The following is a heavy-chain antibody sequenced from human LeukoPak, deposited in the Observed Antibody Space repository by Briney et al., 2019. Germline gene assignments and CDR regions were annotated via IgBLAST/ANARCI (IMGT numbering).Heavy chain of an antibody. J-gene: IGHJ4*02. Sequence: GGSLRLSCAASGFPFNAYWMTWVRQAPGKGLEWVANIRQDGDTKYYVDSVKGRFTISRDYAMNSLYLQMNSLRAEDTAIYYCARSLPYGTTWYGRSDFWGQGTLVTVSS. CDR1: GFPFNAYW. CDR3: ARSLPYGTTWYGRSDF. CDR2: IRQDGDTK. V-gene: IGHV3-7*03. D-gene: IGHD6-13*01.